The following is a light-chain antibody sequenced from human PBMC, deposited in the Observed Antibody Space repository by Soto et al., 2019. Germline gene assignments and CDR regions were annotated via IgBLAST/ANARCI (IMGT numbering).Light chain of an antibody. J-gene: IGKJ3*01. Sequence: EIVLTQSPATLSLSPGERASLSCRASQSVGNSLAWYQHKPGQDPRLLIYDVSNRDTGIPARFSGSGSGTDFTLTISSLEPEDFAVYYCQQCVIWPLFTFGPGTKVDIK. CDR1: QSVGNS. CDR2: DVS. CDR3: QQCVIWPLFT. V-gene: IGKV3-11*01.